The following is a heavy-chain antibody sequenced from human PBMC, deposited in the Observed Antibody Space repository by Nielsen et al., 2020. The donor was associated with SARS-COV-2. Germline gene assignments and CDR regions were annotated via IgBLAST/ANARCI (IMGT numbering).Heavy chain of an antibody. J-gene: IGHJ6*02. Sequence: SVKVSCKASGGTFSSYAISWVRQAPGQGLEWMGGIIPIFGTANYAQKFQGRVTITADESTSTAYMELSSLRSEDTAVYYCARDRYSSGWHIGYYYYGMDIWGQGTTVTVSS. CDR3: ARDRYSSGWHIGYYYYGMDI. V-gene: IGHV1-69*13. D-gene: IGHD6-19*01. CDR1: GGTFSSYA. CDR2: IIPIFGTA.